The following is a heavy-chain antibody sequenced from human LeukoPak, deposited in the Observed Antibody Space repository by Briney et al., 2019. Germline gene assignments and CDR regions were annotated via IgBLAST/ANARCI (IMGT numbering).Heavy chain of an antibody. D-gene: IGHD4-23*01. CDR2: IRYDGNNK. Sequence: GGSLRLSCAASGFTFTTCAMHWVGQAPGKGLEWVAYIRYDGNNKNYADSVKGRFTISRDNSKDMLYLQMNSLRPEDTAVCYCAKGDDYGANTRLPKYNWFDPWGQGTLVTVSS. V-gene: IGHV3-30*02. CDR3: AKGDDYGANTRLPKYNWFDP. J-gene: IGHJ5*02. CDR1: GFTFTTCA.